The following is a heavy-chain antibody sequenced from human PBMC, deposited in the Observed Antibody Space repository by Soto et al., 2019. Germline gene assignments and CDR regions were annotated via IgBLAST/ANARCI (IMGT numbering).Heavy chain of an antibody. Sequence: GGSLRLSCAASGFTFSSYDMHWVRQATGKGLEWVSAIGTAGDTYYPGSVKGRFTISRENAKNSLYLQMNSLRAGDTAVYYCARGSFGNVWFGELIDAFDIWGQGTVVTVSS. D-gene: IGHD3-10*01. CDR1: GFTFSSYD. V-gene: IGHV3-13*04. CDR3: ARGSFGNVWFGELIDAFDI. J-gene: IGHJ3*02. CDR2: IGTAGDT.